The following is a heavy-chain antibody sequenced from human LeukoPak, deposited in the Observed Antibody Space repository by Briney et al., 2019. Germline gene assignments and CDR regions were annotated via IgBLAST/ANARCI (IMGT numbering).Heavy chain of an antibody. Sequence: PGGSLRLSCAACGFIFSSYWIHWVRQAPGKGLVWVSRINTDGSGTTYADSVKGRFTISRDNAKSTLYLQMNSLRAEDTAVYYCATEYSSSSGRFYDYWGQGTLVTVSS. V-gene: IGHV3-74*01. CDR2: INTDGSGT. CDR1: GFIFSSYW. J-gene: IGHJ4*02. D-gene: IGHD6-6*01. CDR3: ATEYSSSSGRFYDY.